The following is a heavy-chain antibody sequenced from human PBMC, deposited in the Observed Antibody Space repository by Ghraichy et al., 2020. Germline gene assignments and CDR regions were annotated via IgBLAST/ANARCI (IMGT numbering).Heavy chain of an antibody. CDR3: ARSSVVGPSGNHMDV. D-gene: IGHD2-2*01. CDR2: INHSGST. V-gene: IGHV4-34*01. J-gene: IGHJ6*03. CDR1: GGSFSGYY. Sequence: SETLSLTCAVYGGSFSGYYYNWIRQPPGKGLEWIGEINHSGSTKYKSSLQSRITMSVRTSNNQFSLKLTSVTAADTGVYYCARSSVVGPSGNHMDVWGKGTTVTVSS.